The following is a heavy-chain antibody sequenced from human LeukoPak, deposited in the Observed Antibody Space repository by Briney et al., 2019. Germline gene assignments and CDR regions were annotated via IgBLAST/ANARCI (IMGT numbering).Heavy chain of an antibody. CDR2: IYNAGHT. Sequence: SETLSLTCTVSGGSISNYYWSWIRQPAAKGLEGIGRIYNAGHTNYNASLTSRVTMSVDTSNNQFSLQLSSVTAADTAVYYCARDLPSYYFGSGNIFDPWGQGILVTVSS. CDR1: GGSISNYY. D-gene: IGHD3-10*01. V-gene: IGHV4-4*07. CDR3: ARDLPSYYFGSGNIFDP. J-gene: IGHJ5*02.